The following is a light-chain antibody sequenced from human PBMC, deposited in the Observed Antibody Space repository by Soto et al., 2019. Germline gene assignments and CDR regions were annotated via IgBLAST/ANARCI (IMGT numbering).Light chain of an antibody. CDR1: QSISSY. CDR3: QQSYSTPRT. J-gene: IGKJ3*01. V-gene: IGKV1-39*01. CDR2: AAS. Sequence: DIQMAQSPSSLSASVVDRVTITCLASQSISSYLNWYQQKPGKAPKLLIYAASSLQSGVPSRFSGSGSGTDFTLTISSLQPEDFATYYCQQSYSTPRTFGPGTKVDIK.